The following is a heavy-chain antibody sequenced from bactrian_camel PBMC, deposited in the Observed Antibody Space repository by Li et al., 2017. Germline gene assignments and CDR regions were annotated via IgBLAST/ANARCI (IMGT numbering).Heavy chain of an antibody. CDR1: GITEGTYF. D-gene: IGHD5*01. J-gene: IGHJ6*01. CDR3: AAGQGVGWCLDVIRVGAEPDFDY. V-gene: IGHV3S63*01. Sequence: HVQLVESGGGSVQAGGSLRLSCEVSGITEGTYFIGWFRQAPGEQREGVASIMVLGATTYYADSVKGRFTISRDNAKNTLYLQINSLKPEDSATYYCAAGQGVGWCLDVIRVGAEPDFDYWDHGTQVTVS. CDR2: IMVLGATT.